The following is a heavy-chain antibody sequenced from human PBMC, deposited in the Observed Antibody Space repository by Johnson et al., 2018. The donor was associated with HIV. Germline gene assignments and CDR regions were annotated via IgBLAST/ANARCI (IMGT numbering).Heavy chain of an antibody. V-gene: IGHV3-11*01. CDR3: AKVTSFYGRGAFAV. Sequence: QVQLVESGGGLVKPGGSLRLSCAASGFIFSDYYMNWIRQAPGKGLEWVSYISSSGSTIYYADSVKGRFSVSRDNSRNTLDLQMNSLRAEDTAVYYCAKVTSFYGRGAFAVWGQGTVVIVSS. D-gene: IGHD2/OR15-2a*01. CDR2: ISSSGSTI. J-gene: IGHJ3*01. CDR1: GFIFSDYY.